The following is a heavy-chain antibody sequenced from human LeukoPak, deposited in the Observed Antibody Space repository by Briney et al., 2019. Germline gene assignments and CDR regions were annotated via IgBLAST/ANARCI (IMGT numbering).Heavy chain of an antibody. V-gene: IGHV3-30*04. Sequence: PGGSLRLSCAASGFTFSSYAMHWVRQAPAKGLEWVAVISYDGSNKYYADSVKGRFTISRDNSKNTLYLEVISLTAEDTAVYYCAKDDAWLRFGEWSQGTLVTVSS. D-gene: IGHD3-10*01. CDR1: GFTFSSYA. CDR2: ISYDGSNK. CDR3: AKDDAWLRFGE. J-gene: IGHJ4*02.